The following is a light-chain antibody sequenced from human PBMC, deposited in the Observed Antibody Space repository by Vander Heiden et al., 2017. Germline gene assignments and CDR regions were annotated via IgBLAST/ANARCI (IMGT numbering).Light chain of an antibody. CDR3: QHYGTSADRT. V-gene: IGKV3-20*01. Sequence: EIVLTQSPDSLALSPGERATLSCRASQNISSDYLTWYQQKPGQAPRLLIYASSKRATGIPDRFSGSGSVTDFTLTISRLEPEDFAVYFCQHYGTSADRTFGQGTQLEIK. CDR1: QNISSDY. CDR2: ASS. J-gene: IGKJ2*01.